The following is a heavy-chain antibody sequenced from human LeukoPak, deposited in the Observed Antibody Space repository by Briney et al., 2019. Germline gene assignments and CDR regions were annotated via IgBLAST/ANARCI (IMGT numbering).Heavy chain of an antibody. J-gene: IGHJ4*02. D-gene: IGHD5-18*01. CDR2: IYSGGST. Sequence: PGGSLRLSCSASGFTVSSDYMSWVRQAPGKGLAWLSVIYSGGSTYYADSVKGRFTISRDNSKNTVYLQLNNLRVEDTAVYYCARYHTALNYWGQGTLVTASS. V-gene: IGHV3-53*01. CDR3: ARYHTALNY. CDR1: GFTVSSDY.